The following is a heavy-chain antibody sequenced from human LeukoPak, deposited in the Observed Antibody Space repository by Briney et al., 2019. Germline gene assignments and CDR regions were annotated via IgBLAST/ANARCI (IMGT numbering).Heavy chain of an antibody. CDR1: GFTFSSYA. Sequence: PGGSLRLSCAASGFTFSSYAMSWVRQAPGKGLEWVSAISGSGGSTYYADSVKGRFTISRDNSKNTLYLQMNSLRAEDTAVYYCATQRDGIAAAGIIDYWGQGTLVTVSS. CDR3: ATQRDGIAAAGIIDY. J-gene: IGHJ4*02. CDR2: ISGSGGST. V-gene: IGHV3-23*01. D-gene: IGHD6-13*01.